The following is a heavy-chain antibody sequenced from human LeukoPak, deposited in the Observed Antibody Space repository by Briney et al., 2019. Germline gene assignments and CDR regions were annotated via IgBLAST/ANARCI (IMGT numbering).Heavy chain of an antibody. CDR2: ITSKAYDGTT. Sequence: GGSLRLSCATSGFNFEDYGMNWVRQAPGKGLEWVGLITSKAYDGTTKLAASVKGRFSISRDESKPIAYLQMNSLKIEDTGVYYCTREVERGRSYWGAAAWGQGTQVTV. J-gene: IGHJ5*02. D-gene: IGHD1-26*01. CDR1: GFNFEDYG. V-gene: IGHV3-49*04. CDR3: TREVERGRSYWGAAA.